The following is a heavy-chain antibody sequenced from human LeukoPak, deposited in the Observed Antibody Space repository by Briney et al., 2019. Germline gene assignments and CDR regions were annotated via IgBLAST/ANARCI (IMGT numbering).Heavy chain of an antibody. V-gene: IGHV3-7*05. J-gene: IGHJ5*02. D-gene: IGHD6-19*01. CDR3: AKGMSVAANWFDP. Sequence: PGGSLRLSCAASGFTFSTYWMSWVRQAPGKGPEWVANINQEGSVKYYVDSVKGRFTISRDNAKNSLSLQMESLRAEDTAVYYCAKGMSVAANWFDPWGRGTLVTVSS. CDR2: INQEGSVK. CDR1: GFTFSTYW.